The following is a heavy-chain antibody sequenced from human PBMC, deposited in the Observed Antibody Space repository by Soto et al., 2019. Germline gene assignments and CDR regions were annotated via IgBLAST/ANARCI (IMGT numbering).Heavy chain of an antibody. Sequence: PSETLSLTCTVSGGSISSSSHYWGWIRQPPGKGLEWIGSIYYSGSTSYNPSLKSRVTISVDTSKNQFSLKLSSVTAADTAVYYCARRGSESYSDYWGQGTLVTVSS. CDR3: ARRGSESYSDY. J-gene: IGHJ4*02. CDR1: GGSISSSSHY. CDR2: IYYSGST. V-gene: IGHV4-39*01. D-gene: IGHD3-10*01.